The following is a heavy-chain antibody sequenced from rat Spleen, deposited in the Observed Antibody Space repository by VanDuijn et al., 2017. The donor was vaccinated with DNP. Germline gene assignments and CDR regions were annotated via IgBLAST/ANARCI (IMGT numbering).Heavy chain of an antibody. CDR1: GFTFSDYY. J-gene: IGHJ4*01. CDR3: ARHRTIMPYYYAMDA. V-gene: IGHV5-7*01. CDR2: LSYNGGTP. D-gene: IGHD1-12*01. Sequence: EVLLVESDGGLVQPGRSLKLSCAVSGFTFSDYYMAWVRQAPAKGLEWVATLSYNGGTPYYRDSVEGRFTISRDNAQSTLYLQMDSLRSEDTATYYCARHRTIMPYYYAMDAWGQGASVTVSS.